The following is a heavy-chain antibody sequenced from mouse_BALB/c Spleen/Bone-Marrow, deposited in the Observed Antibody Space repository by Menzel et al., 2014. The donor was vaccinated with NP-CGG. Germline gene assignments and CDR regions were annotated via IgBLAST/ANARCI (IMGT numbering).Heavy chain of an antibody. CDR1: GFSLSSYY. CDR2: ISGSGST. V-gene: IGHV5-6-5*01. Sequence: LEESGGRLVTPGTPLTLTCTVSGFSLSSYYMSWVRQAPGRGLEWIGIISGSGSTYYASWAKGRFTISKTSSTTVDLKMTSLTTEDTATCFCARKIYSDVNGLWGQGTLVTVS. CDR3: ARKIYSDVNGL. D-gene: IGHD2-12*01. J-gene: IGHJ3*02.